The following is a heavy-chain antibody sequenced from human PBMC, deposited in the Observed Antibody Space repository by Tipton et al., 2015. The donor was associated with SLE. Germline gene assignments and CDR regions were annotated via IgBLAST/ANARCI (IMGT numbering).Heavy chain of an antibody. CDR1: GFTFSSSA. Sequence: QLVQSGAEVKEPGTSVRVSCEASGFTFSSSAIQWVRQARGQSLEWIGWIVVGTGVTNYAQKFQERVTITTDVSTTTAYMELSSLRSEDTAVYYCAAEVLSRLDAFDIWGQGTMVTVSS. CDR3: AAEVLSRLDAFDI. CDR2: IVVGTGVT. V-gene: IGHV1-58*02. D-gene: IGHD4-11*01. J-gene: IGHJ3*02.